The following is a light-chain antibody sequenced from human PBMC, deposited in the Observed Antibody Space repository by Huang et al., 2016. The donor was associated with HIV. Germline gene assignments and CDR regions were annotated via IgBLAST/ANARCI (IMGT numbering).Light chain of an antibody. CDR2: DTS. J-gene: IGKJ4*01. V-gene: IGKV3D-15*01. Sequence: EIVMTQSPATLSVSPGGGATLSCRASQNVRSNLAWYQQTPGQAPRLLIYDTSTRASGVPARFRGSVSGTEFTLTISGLQSEDFAVYYCQQYDNWPPGLTFGGGTKVEI. CDR3: QQYDNWPPGLT. CDR1: QNVRSN.